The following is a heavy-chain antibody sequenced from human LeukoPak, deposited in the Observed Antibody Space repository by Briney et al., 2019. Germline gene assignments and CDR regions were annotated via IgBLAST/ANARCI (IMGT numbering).Heavy chain of an antibody. V-gene: IGHV3-30*04. CDR1: GFTFSSYA. CDR3: ARVIESSSSTTRGLWGSPTYYYYYYYMDV. Sequence: GGSLRLSCAASGFTFSSYAMHWVRQAPGKGLEWVAVISYDGSNKYYADSVKGRFTISRDNSKNTLYLQMNSLRAEDTAVYYCARVIESSSSTTRGLWGSPTYYYYYYYMDVWGKGTTVTVSS. J-gene: IGHJ6*03. D-gene: IGHD6-13*01. CDR2: ISYDGSNK.